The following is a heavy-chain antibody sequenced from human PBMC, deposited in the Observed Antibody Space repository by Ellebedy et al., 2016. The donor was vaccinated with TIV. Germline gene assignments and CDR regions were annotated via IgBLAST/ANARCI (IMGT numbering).Heavy chain of an antibody. CDR2: IYYSGST. CDR3: ARQGPYDFDLDY. Sequence: MPSETLSLTCTVSGGSISSSSYYWGWIRQPPWKGLEWIGSIYYSGSTYYNPSLKSRVTISVDTSKNQVSLKLRSLTAADTAVYFCARQGPYDFDLDYWGQGILVTVSS. J-gene: IGHJ4*02. V-gene: IGHV4-39*01. D-gene: IGHD3-3*01. CDR1: GGSISSSSYY.